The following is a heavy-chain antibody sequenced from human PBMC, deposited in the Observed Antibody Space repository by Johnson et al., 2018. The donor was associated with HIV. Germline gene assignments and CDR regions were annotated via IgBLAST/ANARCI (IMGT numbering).Heavy chain of an antibody. CDR3: ARAWGSRDILTALRGAFDI. CDR2: IYSGGST. V-gene: IGHV3-66*01. CDR1: GFTVSSNY. D-gene: IGHD3-9*01. J-gene: IGHJ3*02. Sequence: VQLVESGGDLVQPGGSLRLSCAVSGFTVSSNYMSWVRRAPGKGLEWVSVIYSGGSTYYADSVKGRFTISRDNSKNTVYLQMNSLRAADTAVYYCARAWGSRDILTALRGAFDIWGQGTMVTVSS.